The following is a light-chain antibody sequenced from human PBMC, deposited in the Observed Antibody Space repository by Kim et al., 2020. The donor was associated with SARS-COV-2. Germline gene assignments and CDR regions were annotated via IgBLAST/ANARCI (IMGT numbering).Light chain of an antibody. Sequence: APGKTGRITCGGNNIGGKTVHWYRQKPGQAPVLVIYYDTDRPSGIPERFSGSNSGNTATLTIGRVEAGDEADYYCQVWDSSSDHVVFGGGTQLTVL. CDR2: YDT. V-gene: IGLV3-21*04. CDR1: NIGGKT. J-gene: IGLJ2*01. CDR3: QVWDSSSDHVV.